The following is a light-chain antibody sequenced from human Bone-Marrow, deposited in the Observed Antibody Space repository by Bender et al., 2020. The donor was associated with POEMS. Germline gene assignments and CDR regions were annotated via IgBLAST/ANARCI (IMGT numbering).Light chain of an antibody. V-gene: IGLV2-11*01. CDR3: CSYASGSTLV. CDR1: IRDVGGYDF. J-gene: IGLJ2*01. CDR2: DVN. Sequence: SALTQPRSVSASPGQSVTISCTGTIRDVGGYDFVSWYQQHPGKVPTLIIYDVNRRPSGVPLRFSGAKSGNTASLTISGLQAEDEAEYHCCSYASGSTLVFGGGTQVTVL.